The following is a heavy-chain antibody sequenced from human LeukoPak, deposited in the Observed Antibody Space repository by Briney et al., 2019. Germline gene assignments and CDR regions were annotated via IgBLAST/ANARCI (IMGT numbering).Heavy chain of an antibody. J-gene: IGHJ4*02. CDR1: GFTLSNYA. CDR3: AKGDSSDYQVSDY. Sequence: GGSLRLSCAASGFTLSNYAMSWVRQAPGKGLEWVSGISGSGGSTYYADSVKGRFTIFRDNSKNTLYLEMNSLRAEDTALYYCAKGDSSDYQVSDYWGQGTVVTVS. CDR2: ISGSGGST. D-gene: IGHD3-22*01. V-gene: IGHV3-23*01.